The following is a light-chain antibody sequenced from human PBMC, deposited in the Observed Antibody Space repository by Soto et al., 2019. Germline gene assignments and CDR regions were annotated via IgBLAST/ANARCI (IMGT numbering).Light chain of an antibody. J-gene: IGKJ3*01. CDR1: QGIDHS. CDR3: QEHYSGPPVA. CDR2: SAS. V-gene: IGKV1-27*01. Sequence: DIQMTQSPPSLSASVGDRVTITCRASQGIDHSLAWYQQKPGEVPNLLIYSASTLKSGVPSRFSGSGSGTDFTVTITSLQPEDVATYYCQEHYSGPPVAFGPGTKVDV.